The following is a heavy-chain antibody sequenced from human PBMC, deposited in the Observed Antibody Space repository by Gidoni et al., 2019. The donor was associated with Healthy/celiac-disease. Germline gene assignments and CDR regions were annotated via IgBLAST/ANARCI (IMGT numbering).Heavy chain of an antibody. Sequence: QVQLVESGGGLVKPGGSLRLSCAASGFTFSDYYMSWIRQAPGKGLEWVSYISSSSSYTNYADSVKGRFTISRDNAKNSLYLQMNSLRAEDTAVYYCARSDILTGYYFNWFDPWGQGTLVTVSS. J-gene: IGHJ5*02. V-gene: IGHV3-11*05. CDR1: GFTFSDYY. CDR3: ARSDILTGYYFNWFDP. CDR2: ISSSSSYT. D-gene: IGHD3-9*01.